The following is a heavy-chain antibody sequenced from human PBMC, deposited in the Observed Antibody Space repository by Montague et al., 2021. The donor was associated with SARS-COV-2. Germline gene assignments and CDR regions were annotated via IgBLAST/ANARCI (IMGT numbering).Heavy chain of an antibody. CDR1: GGSFSTYS. Sequence: SETLSLTCAVHGGSFSTYSWNWIRQPPGKGLEWIGVIHHGGSTNYNPSLKGRVTISADTSKNQFSLKLTSVAAADTAVYYCARLGDGVVPSPILGVGPYYSYYYMDVWGKGTTVTVSS. J-gene: IGHJ6*03. CDR2: IHHGGST. D-gene: IGHD3-10*01. CDR3: ARLGDGVVPSPILGVGPYYSYYYMDV. V-gene: IGHV4-34*01.